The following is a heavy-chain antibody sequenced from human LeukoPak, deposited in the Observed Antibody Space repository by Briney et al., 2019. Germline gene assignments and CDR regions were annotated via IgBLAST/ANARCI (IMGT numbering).Heavy chain of an antibody. V-gene: IGHV3-48*04. CDR3: AREAFDAFDI. Sequence: GGSLRLSCAASGFTFSSYSMNWVRRAPGKGLEWVSYISSSGSTIYYADSVKGRFTISRDNAKNSLYLQVNSLRAEDTAVYYCAREAFDAFDIWGQGTMVTVSS. J-gene: IGHJ3*02. CDR2: ISSSGSTI. CDR1: GFTFSSYS.